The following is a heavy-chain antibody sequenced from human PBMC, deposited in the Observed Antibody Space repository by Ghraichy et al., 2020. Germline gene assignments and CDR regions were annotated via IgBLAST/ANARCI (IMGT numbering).Heavy chain of an antibody. D-gene: IGHD2-2*01. CDR2: IDDSGRYI. J-gene: IGHJ6*02. V-gene: IGHV3-21*01. CDR1: GITFSSHS. CDR3: AREHSSWAYGMDV. Sequence: GGSLRLSCAASGITFSSHSLNWVRQAPGKGLEWVSSIDDSGRYIYYGYSVRGRFTTSRDNAKNSVYLQMKSLRVEDTAVYYVAREHSSWAYGMDVWGQGTTVTVSS.